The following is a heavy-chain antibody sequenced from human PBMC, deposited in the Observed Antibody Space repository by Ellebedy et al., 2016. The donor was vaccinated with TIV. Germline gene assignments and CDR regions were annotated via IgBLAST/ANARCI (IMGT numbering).Heavy chain of an antibody. CDR1: GFAVSTYG. CDR2: ISYDGNSK. Sequence: PGGSLRLSCAASGFAVSTYGMHWVRQAPGKGLEWVTMISYDGNSKYYADAVKGRFTISRDNSKNTVYVQRNSLTAEDTAVYYCARDPYSSGWYNRFDLWGQGTLLTVSS. D-gene: IGHD6-19*01. V-gene: IGHV3-30*03. J-gene: IGHJ5*02. CDR3: ARDPYSSGWYNRFDL.